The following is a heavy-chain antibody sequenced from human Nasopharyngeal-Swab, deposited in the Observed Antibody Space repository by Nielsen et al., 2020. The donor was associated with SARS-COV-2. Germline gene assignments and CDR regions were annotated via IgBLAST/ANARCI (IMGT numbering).Heavy chain of an antibody. J-gene: IGHJ5*02. V-gene: IGHV3-53*01. CDR2: IYSGGST. CDR1: GFTFSSYY. CDR3: ARGVPFDP. Sequence: GESLKISCSSSGFTFSSYYMSWVRQAPGKGLEWVSVIYSGGSTYYADSVKGRFTISRDNSKNTLYLQMNSLRAEDTAVYYCARGVPFDPWGQGTLVTVSS.